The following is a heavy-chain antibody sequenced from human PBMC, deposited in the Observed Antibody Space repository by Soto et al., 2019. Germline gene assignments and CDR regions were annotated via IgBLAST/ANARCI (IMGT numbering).Heavy chain of an antibody. D-gene: IGHD6-13*01. CDR1: GYTFTSYA. Sequence: AASVKVSCKASGYTFTSYAMHWVRQAPGQRLEWMGWINAGNGNTKYSQKFQGRVTITRDTSASTAYMELSSLRSEDTAVYYCAYSSSWPGDSFDYWGQGTLVTVSS. CDR2: INAGNGNT. CDR3: AYSSSWPGDSFDY. J-gene: IGHJ4*02. V-gene: IGHV1-3*01.